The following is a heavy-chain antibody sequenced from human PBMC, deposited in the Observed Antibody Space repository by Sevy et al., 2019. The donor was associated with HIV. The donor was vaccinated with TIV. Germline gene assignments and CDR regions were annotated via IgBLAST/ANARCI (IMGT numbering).Heavy chain of an antibody. Sequence: GGSLRLSCAASGFTFSSYAMHWVRQAPGKGLEWVAVISYDGSNKYYADSVKGRFTISRDNSKNTLYLQMNSLRAEDTAGYYCARDDVCCSSTSCYGFDYWGQGTLVTVSS. CDR1: GFTFSSYA. J-gene: IGHJ4*02. D-gene: IGHD2-2*01. CDR3: ARDDVCCSSTSCYGFDY. CDR2: ISYDGSNK. V-gene: IGHV3-30-3*01.